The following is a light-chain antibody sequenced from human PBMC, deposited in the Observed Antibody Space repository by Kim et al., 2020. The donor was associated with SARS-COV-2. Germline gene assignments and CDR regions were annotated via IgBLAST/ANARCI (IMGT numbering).Light chain of an antibody. CDR2: GAS. CDR1: QSVSNNY. Sequence: LSPGERATLSCRASQSVSNNYLAWYQQKLGQAPRLLIYGASSRATGIPDRFSGSGSGTDFILTISSLEPEDFAVYYCQQYVRSYTFGPGTKVDIK. J-gene: IGKJ3*01. V-gene: IGKV3-20*01. CDR3: QQYVRSYT.